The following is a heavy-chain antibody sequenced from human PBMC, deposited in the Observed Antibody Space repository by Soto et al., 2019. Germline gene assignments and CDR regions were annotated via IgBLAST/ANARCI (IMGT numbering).Heavy chain of an antibody. D-gene: IGHD1-1*01. V-gene: IGHV1-69*06. CDR3: WRHDKTALPPLDS. Sequence: QVHLVQSGAEVKSPGSAVKVSCKVSGAGDTFSNYGLNWMRQAPGQGLEWMGGTIPAFGTANYAQKFQGRVTITADTSTPPAYVELSSLRSDDTSVYYCWRHDKTALPPLDSWGQGTLVSVSS. CDR2: TIPAFGTA. J-gene: IGHJ4*02. CDR1: GAGDTFSNYG.